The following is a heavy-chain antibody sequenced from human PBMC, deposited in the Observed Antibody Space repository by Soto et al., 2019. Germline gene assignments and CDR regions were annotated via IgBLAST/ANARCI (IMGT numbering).Heavy chain of an antibody. Sequence: QVQLVQSGAEVKKPGTSVKVSCKASGYTFTSYGISWVRTAPGQGLEWMGWISAYNGKTTYAQKLQGRVTMTTDTSTSTAYRELRSLGSDDTAVYYCARASGSSYWFDPWGQRTLVTVSS. CDR1: GYTFTSYG. J-gene: IGHJ5*02. CDR3: ARASGSSYWFDP. D-gene: IGHD1-26*01. V-gene: IGHV1-18*01. CDR2: ISAYNGKT.